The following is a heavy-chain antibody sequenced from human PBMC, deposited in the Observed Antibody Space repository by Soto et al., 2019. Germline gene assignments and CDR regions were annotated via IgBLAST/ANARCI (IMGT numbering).Heavy chain of an antibody. D-gene: IGHD5-18*01. CDR2: IYYSGNT. V-gene: IGHV4-31*03. J-gene: IGHJ6*02. CDR1: GGSIRSGGYY. Sequence: SETLSLTCTVSGGSIRSGGYYWSWVRQNPRKGLEWIGNIYYSGNTYYNPSLKSRLTISVDTSKNQFSLNLSSVTAADTAVYYCARDRLMATAGTARHYFGLDVWGQGTTVTVTS. CDR3: ARDRLMATAGTARHYFGLDV.